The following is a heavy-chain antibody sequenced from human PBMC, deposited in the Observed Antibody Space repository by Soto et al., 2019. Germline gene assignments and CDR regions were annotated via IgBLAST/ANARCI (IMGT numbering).Heavy chain of an antibody. CDR2: IIPILGIA. J-gene: IGHJ6*02. D-gene: IGHD1-20*01. V-gene: IGHV1-69*02. CDR1: GGTFSSYT. Sequence: EASVKVSCKASGGTFSSYTISWVRQAPGQGLEWMGRIIPILGIANYVQKFQGRVTITADKSTSTAYMELSSLRSEDTAVYYCARGYKGWLQSRTTLYYYGMDVWGQGTTVTVSS. CDR3: ARGYKGWLQSRTTLYYYGMDV.